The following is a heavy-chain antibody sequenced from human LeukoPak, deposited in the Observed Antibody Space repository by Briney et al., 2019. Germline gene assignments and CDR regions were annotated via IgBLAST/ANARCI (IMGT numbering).Heavy chain of an antibody. CDR1: GGSISSSSYY. V-gene: IGHV4-39*01. CDR2: IYYSGST. J-gene: IGHJ4*02. Sequence: PSETLSLTCTVSGGSISSSSYYWGWIRQPPGKGLEWIGSIYYSGSTYYNPSLKSRVTISVDTSKNQFSLKLSSVPAADTAVYYRARQGEPGGGDFDYWGQGTLVTVSS. CDR3: ARQGEPGGGDFDY. D-gene: IGHD3-10*01.